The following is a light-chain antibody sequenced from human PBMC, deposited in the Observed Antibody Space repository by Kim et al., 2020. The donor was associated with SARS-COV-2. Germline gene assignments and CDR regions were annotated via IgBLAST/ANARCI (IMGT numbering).Light chain of an antibody. J-gene: IGLJ1*01. CDR1: SSDVGGYHF. CDR2: DVS. V-gene: IGLV2-14*04. CDR3: SSYTSSSHV. Sequence: PGHSITLSCTGTSSDVGGYHFVSWYQQHPGKAPKLMIYDVSKRPSGVSNRFSGSKSGNTASLTISGLQAEDEADYYCSSYTSSSHVFGTGTKVTVL.